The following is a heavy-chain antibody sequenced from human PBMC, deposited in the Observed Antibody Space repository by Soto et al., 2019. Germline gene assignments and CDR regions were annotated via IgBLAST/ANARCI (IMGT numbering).Heavy chain of an antibody. CDR2: INHSGST. CDR1: GGSFSGYY. D-gene: IGHD2-15*01. V-gene: IGHV4-34*01. CDR3: FSGGYGMDV. Sequence: QVQLQQWGAGLLKPSETLSLTCAVYGGSFSGYYWSWIRQPPGKGLEWIGEINHSGSTNYNPSLKXRXTXXVDTSKNQFSLKLSSVTAADTAVYSCFSGGYGMDVWGQGTTVTVSS. J-gene: IGHJ6*02.